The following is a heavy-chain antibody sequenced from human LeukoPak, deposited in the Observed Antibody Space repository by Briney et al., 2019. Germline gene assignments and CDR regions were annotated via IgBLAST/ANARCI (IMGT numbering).Heavy chain of an antibody. V-gene: IGHV4-39*01. CDR3: AWSDAYYYDSSGYSPPDAFDI. CDR2: IYYSGST. D-gene: IGHD3-22*01. CDR1: GGSISSSSCY. Sequence: SETLSLTCTVSGGSISSSSCYWGWIRQPPGKGLEWIGSIYYSGSTYYNPSLKSRVTISVDTSKNQFSLKLSSVTAADTAVYYCAWSDAYYYDSSGYSPPDAFDIWGQGTMVTVSS. J-gene: IGHJ3*02.